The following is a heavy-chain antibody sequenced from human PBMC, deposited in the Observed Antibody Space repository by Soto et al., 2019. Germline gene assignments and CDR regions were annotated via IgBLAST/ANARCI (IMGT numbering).Heavy chain of an antibody. Sequence: LAESLKISCKGSGSTFTDYWIGGVGHRPGKGLEWMGIIYPGDSHTRYSPSFQGQVTISADKSIRTAYLQWGSVKASDTAMYYCARHIAVAGYYHGMDVWGQGTTVTVSS. CDR1: GSTFTDYW. CDR3: ARHIAVAGYYHGMDV. V-gene: IGHV5-51*01. D-gene: IGHD6-19*01. CDR2: IYPGDSHT. J-gene: IGHJ6*02.